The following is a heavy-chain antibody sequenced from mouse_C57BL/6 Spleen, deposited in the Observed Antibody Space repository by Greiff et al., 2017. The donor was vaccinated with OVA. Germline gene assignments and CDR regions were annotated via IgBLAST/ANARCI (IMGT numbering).Heavy chain of an antibody. V-gene: IGHV1-72*01. CDR3: ARNRGDYFDY. D-gene: IGHD2-13*01. CDR2: IDPNSGGN. Sequence: QVQLKQPGAELVKPGASVKLSCKASGYTFTSYWMHWVKQRPGRGLEWIGRIDPNSGGNKYNEKFKSKATLTVDKPSSTAYMQLSSLKSEDSAVYYCARNRGDYFDYWGQGTTLTVSS. CDR1: GYTFTSYW. J-gene: IGHJ2*01.